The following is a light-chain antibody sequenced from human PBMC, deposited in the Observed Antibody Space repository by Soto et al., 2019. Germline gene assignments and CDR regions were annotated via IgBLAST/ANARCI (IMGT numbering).Light chain of an antibody. V-gene: IGKV3-15*01. CDR3: QRYNNWPLT. CDR1: QGIGST. CDR2: DTS. J-gene: IGKJ4*01. Sequence: MTQSASTLSVSPGAGATLSCRASQGIGSTLAWYQHKHGPTPRLLIYDTSTRATGVPARFSGIRPGTEFTLTINSLQSEDVEVDDCQRYNNWPLTFGGGTKVDIK.